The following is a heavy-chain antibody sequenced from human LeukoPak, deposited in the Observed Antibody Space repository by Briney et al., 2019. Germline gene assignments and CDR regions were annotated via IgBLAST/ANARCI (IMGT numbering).Heavy chain of an antibody. J-gene: IGHJ2*01. V-gene: IGHV4-34*01. D-gene: IGHD6-19*01. Sequence: ASETLSLTCAVYGGSFSGYYWSWIRQPPGKGLEWIGEINHSGSTNYNPSLKSRATISVDTSKNQFSLKLSSVTAADTAVYYCARRLLPYSSYWYFDLWGRGTLVTVSS. CDR3: ARRLLPYSSYWYFDL. CDR1: GGSFSGYY. CDR2: INHSGST.